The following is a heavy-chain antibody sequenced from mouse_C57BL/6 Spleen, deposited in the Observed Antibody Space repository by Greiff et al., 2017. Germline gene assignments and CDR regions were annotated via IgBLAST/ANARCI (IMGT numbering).Heavy chain of an antibody. Sequence: QVHVKQSGAELVRPGASVTLSCKASGYTFTDYEMHWVKQTPVHGLEWIGAIDPETGGTAYNQKFKGKAILTADKSSSTAYMELRSLTSEDSAVYYCTRRGDVYAMDYWGQGTSVTVSS. CDR2: IDPETGGT. D-gene: IGHD3-3*01. J-gene: IGHJ4*01. CDR1: GYTFTDYE. CDR3: TRRGDVYAMDY. V-gene: IGHV1-15*01.